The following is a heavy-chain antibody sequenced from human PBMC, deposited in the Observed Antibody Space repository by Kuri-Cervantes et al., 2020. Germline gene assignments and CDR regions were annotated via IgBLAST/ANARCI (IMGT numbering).Heavy chain of an antibody. J-gene: IGHJ6*03. CDR2: ISSSSSYI. D-gene: IGHD2-2*01. CDR3: ARAPPETYCSSTSCYEYYYYYMDV. CDR1: GFTFSSYS. Sequence: GGSLRLSCAASGFTFSSYSMNWVRQAPGKGLEWVSSISSSSSYIYYADSVKGRFTISRDNAKNSLYLQMNSLRAEDTAVYYCARAPPETYCSSTSCYEYYYYYMDVWGRGTTVTVSS. V-gene: IGHV3-21*04.